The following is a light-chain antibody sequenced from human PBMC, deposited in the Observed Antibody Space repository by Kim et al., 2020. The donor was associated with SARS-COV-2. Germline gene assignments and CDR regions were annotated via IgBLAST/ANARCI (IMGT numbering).Light chain of an antibody. CDR2: DAS. CDR1: QSVASSY. CDR3: QQYGSSLLT. Sequence: EIVLTQSPGTLSLSPGERATLSCRASQSVASSYLAWYQQKPGQAPKLLIYDASRRATGIPDRFSGRGSGTDFTLTISRLEPEDFAVYYWQQYGSSLLTFGGGTKVDIK. J-gene: IGKJ4*01. V-gene: IGKV3-20*01.